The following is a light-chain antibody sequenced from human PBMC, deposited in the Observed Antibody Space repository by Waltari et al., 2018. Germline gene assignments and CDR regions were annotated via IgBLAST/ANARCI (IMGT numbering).Light chain of an antibody. CDR1: QSVSTY. J-gene: IGKJ4*01. V-gene: IGKV3-11*01. CDR2: DAS. CDR3: QERSNWPGGS. Sequence: EIVLIQSPGTLSLSPGESATLSCRASQSVSTYLAWYQQKPGQAPRLLIYDASNRAAGIPARFVASGSETDFTLTISRLEPEDFAVYYCQERSNWPGGSFGGGTKVEMK.